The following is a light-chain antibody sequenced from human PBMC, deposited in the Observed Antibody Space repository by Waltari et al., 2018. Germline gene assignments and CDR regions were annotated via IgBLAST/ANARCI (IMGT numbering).Light chain of an antibody. CDR2: GAS. CDR1: QSISNS. CDR3: QRSYRALSIT. J-gene: IGKJ5*01. V-gene: IGKV1-39*01. Sequence: DIQLTQSPSSLSASVGDRVTITCRASQSISNSLNWYRQKPGKAPKLLIYGASSLLGVVSSRFSGSGSETDVTHTINSLQPEDFATYYCQRSYRALSITCSEGTRLEIK.